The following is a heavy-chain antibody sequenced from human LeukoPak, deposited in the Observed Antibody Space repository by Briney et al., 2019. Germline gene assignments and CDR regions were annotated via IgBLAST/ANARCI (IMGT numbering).Heavy chain of an antibody. J-gene: IGHJ4*02. V-gene: IGHV3-7*01. D-gene: IGHD3-3*01. Sequence: GGSLRLSCAASGFTFSSYWMSWVRQAPGKGLEWVANIKQDGSEKYYVDPVKGRFTISRDNAKNSLYLQMNSLRAEDTAVYYCARETGFWSGYYTREYYFDYWGQGTLVTVSS. CDR1: GFTFSSYW. CDR2: IKQDGSEK. CDR3: ARETGFWSGYYTREYYFDY.